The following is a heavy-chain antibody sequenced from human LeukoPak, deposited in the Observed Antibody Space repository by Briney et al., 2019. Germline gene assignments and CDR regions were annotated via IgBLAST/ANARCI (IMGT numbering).Heavy chain of an antibody. Sequence: ASVKVSCKASGYTFTSYYMHWVRQAPGQGLEWMGIINPSGGSTSYAQKFQGRATMTRDTSTSTVYMELSSLRSEDAAVYYCARGPLHDYGDIWGQGTMVTVSS. J-gene: IGHJ3*02. CDR1: GYTFTSYY. CDR2: INPSGGST. V-gene: IGHV1-46*01. CDR3: ARGPLHDYGDI. D-gene: IGHD4-17*01.